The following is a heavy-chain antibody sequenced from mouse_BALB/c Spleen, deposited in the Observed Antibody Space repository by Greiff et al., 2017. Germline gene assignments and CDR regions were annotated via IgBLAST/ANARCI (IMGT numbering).Heavy chain of an antibody. CDR1: GYTFTSYT. V-gene: IGHV1-4*01. CDR3: ASPVLRLRAWFAY. J-gene: IGHJ3*01. D-gene: IGHD1-2*01. CDR2: INPSSGYT. Sequence: VQLQQSGAELARPGASVKMSCKASGYTFTSYTMHWVKQRPGQGLEWIGYINPSSGYTNYNQKFKDKATLTADKSSSTAYMQLSSLTSEDSAVYYCASPVLRLRAWFAYWGQGTLVTVSA.